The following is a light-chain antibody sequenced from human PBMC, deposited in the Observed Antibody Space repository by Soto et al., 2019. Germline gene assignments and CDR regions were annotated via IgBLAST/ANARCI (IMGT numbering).Light chain of an antibody. CDR1: QGIRND. J-gene: IGKJ4*01. CDR3: LQDYDYPLI. CDR2: AAS. Sequence: AIQMTQSPSSLSASVGDRVTVTCRASQGIRNDLGWYQQKPGKAPKLLIYAASTLQSGVPSRFSGSGSGTDFTLTISSLQPEDFAIYYCLQDYDYPLIFGGGTKVDIK. V-gene: IGKV1-6*01.